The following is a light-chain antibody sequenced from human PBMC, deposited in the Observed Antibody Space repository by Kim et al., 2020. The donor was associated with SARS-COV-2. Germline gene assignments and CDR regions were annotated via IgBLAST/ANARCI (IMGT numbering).Light chain of an antibody. J-gene: IGKJ5*01. V-gene: IGKV4-1*01. CDR3: QQYFSLPIT. CDR2: WAS. Sequence: KKNSLAWHQHKPGQPPNLLIFWASTRVSGVPERFSGSGSGSDFTLTITNLQSEDVAVYYCQQYFSLPITFGQGTRLEIK. CDR1: KKNS.